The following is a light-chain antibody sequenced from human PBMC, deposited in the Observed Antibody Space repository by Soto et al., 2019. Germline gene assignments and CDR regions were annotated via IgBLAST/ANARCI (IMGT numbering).Light chain of an antibody. CDR1: QSVVNW. Sequence: DIQMTQSPSTLSASVGDRVIITCRASQSVVNWLAWYQQKPGEAPKLLISDASKLESGVPPRFSGVGSGTDFTLIIRSLQPADSATYSCQQYKLDPYTFGQGTNLEIK. J-gene: IGKJ2*01. V-gene: IGKV1-5*01. CDR2: DAS. CDR3: QQYKLDPYT.